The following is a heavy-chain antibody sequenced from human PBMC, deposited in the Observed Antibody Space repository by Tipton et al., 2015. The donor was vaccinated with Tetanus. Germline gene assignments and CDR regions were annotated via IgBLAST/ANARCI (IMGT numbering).Heavy chain of an antibody. J-gene: IGHJ2*01. CDR2: IYPGDSDT. V-gene: IGHV5-51*01. CDR3: ARRLGPYTGDQIWYFDL. Sequence: QSGPEVKKSGESLKISCEGSGYSFNIYWIAWVRQMPGKGLEWMGIIYPGDSDTTYSPSFEDQVTISADKSISTVYLQWNNLRASDTAMYFCARRLGPYTGDQIWYFDLWGRGTMVTVSS. D-gene: IGHD7-27*01. CDR1: GYSFNIYW.